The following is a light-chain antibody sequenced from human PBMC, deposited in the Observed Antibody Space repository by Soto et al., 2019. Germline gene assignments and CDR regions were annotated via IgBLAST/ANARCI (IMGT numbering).Light chain of an antibody. CDR2: ATS. Sequence: DIQMTQSPSSLSASVGDRVTITCRASQDIRKFLVWYQQTPGKVPKLLIYATSTLQSGVQSRFSGSGSGIDFTLTISSVQPDYVATYDGQHFIRAPYIFGQGTKLEIK. CDR1: QDIRKF. V-gene: IGKV1-27*01. CDR3: QHFIRAPYI. J-gene: IGKJ2*01.